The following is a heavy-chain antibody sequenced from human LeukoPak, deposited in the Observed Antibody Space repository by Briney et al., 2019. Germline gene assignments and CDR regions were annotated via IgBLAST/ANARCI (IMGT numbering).Heavy chain of an antibody. CDR3: ARDHRNAAAATIYYYGMAV. V-gene: IGHV3-66*01. D-gene: IGHD6-13*01. CDR1: GFTVSSNY. J-gene: IGHJ6*02. CDR2: IYSGGST. Sequence: GGSLRLCCAASGFTVSSNYMSWVRQAPGKGLEWVSVIYSGGSTYYADSVKGRVTISRDNSKNTLYLQMNRLRAEDTAVYSCARDHRNAAAATIYYYGMAVWGQGPTVTVSS.